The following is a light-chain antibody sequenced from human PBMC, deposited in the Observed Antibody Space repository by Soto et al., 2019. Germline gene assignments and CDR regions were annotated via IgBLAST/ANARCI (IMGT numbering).Light chain of an antibody. CDR1: QSVSSTY. CDR2: SAS. V-gene: IGKV3-20*01. J-gene: IGKJ1*01. CDR3: QQYASAPLT. Sequence: EIVLTQSPGTLSLSPGERATLSCRASQSVSSTYLAWYQQKPGQAPRVLIYSASSRATGIPDRFSGSGSGTDFTLTINRLEPEDFAVYFCQQYASAPLTFGQGTKVEVK.